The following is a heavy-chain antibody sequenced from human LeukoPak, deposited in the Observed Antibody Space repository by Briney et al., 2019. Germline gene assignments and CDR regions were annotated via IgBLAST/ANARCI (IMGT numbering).Heavy chain of an antibody. V-gene: IGHV4-4*07. D-gene: IGHD3-3*01. Sequence: SETLSLTCTVSGGSISSYYWSWIRQPAGKGLEWIGRMHTSGSTNYNPSLKSRVTMSVDTSKNQFSLKLSSVTAAETAVYYCARFARPDFRYYYYYFMDVWGKGTTVTVSS. J-gene: IGHJ6*03. CDR1: GGSISSYY. CDR2: MHTSGST. CDR3: ARFARPDFRYYYYYFMDV.